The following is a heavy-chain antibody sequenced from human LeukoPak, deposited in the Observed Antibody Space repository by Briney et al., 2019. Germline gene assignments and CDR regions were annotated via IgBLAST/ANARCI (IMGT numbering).Heavy chain of an antibody. Sequence: ASVKVSCKASGGTFSSYAISWLRQAPGQGLEWMGGIIPIFGTANYAQKFQGRVTITTDESTSTAYMELSSLRSEDTAVYYCARGKYSSGWYPKNPRYNWFDPWGQGTLVTVSS. V-gene: IGHV1-69*05. CDR1: GGTFSSYA. CDR3: ARGKYSSGWYPKNPRYNWFDP. D-gene: IGHD6-19*01. CDR2: IIPIFGTA. J-gene: IGHJ5*02.